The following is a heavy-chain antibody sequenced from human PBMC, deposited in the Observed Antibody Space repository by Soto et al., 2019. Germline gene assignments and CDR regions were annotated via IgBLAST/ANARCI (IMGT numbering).Heavy chain of an antibody. J-gene: IGHJ5*02. CDR3: AGVGYYGSGSLRWFDP. Sequence: SETLSLTCAVSGGSISSSNWWSWVRQPPGKGLEWIGEIYHSGSTNYNPSLKSRVTISVDKSKNQFSLKLSSVTAADTAVYYCAGVGYYGSGSLRWFDPWGQGTLVTVSS. CDR1: GGSISSSNW. D-gene: IGHD3-10*01. V-gene: IGHV4-4*02. CDR2: IYHSGST.